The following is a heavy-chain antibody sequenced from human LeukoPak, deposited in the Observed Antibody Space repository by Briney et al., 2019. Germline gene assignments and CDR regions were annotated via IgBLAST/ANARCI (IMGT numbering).Heavy chain of an antibody. CDR2: ISSSGNTI. D-gene: IGHD3-16*01. CDR1: GFTFSSYE. J-gene: IGHJ3*02. CDR3: ATRPFEIVLDAFDI. V-gene: IGHV3-48*03. Sequence: AGGSLRLSCAASGFTFSSYEMIWVRQAPGKGLEWLSYISSSGNTIYYADSVKGRFTLSRDNAKNSLYLQMNSLRAEDTAIYYCATRPFEIVLDAFDIWGQGTMVTVSS.